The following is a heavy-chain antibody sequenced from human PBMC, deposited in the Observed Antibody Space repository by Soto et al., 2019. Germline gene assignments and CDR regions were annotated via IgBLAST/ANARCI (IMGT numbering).Heavy chain of an antibody. D-gene: IGHD1-26*01. Sequence: ASVKVSCKASGYTFTSYAMHWVRQAPGQRLEWMGWINAGNGNTKYSQKFQGRVTITRDTSASTAYMELSSLRSEDTAVYYCARSPWEEGLHTIGKSYFDYWGQGTLVTVS. CDR2: INAGNGNT. CDR3: ARSPWEEGLHTIGKSYFDY. CDR1: GYTFTSYA. J-gene: IGHJ4*02. V-gene: IGHV1-3*01.